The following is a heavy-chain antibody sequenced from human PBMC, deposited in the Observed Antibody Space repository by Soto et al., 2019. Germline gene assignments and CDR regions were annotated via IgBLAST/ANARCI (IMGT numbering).Heavy chain of an antibody. J-gene: IGHJ6*02. D-gene: IGHD2-21*02. V-gene: IGHV3-23*01. CDR1: RFTFSNYA. CDR2: INIGGDTT. Sequence: EVQLLESGGGLVQPGGSLRLSCGVSRFTFSNYAMSWVRQAPGKGLEWVSAINIGGDTTYYADSVKGRFTMSRDNSKNTLYLQMNSLRAEDTAVYYCAKLLVTQMPYYYYGLDVWGQGTTVTVSS. CDR3: AKLLVTQMPYYYYGLDV.